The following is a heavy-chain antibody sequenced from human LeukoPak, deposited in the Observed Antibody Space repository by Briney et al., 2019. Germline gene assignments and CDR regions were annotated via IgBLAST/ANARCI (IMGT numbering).Heavy chain of an antibody. CDR3: ARSPHILTGENFDY. D-gene: IGHD3-9*01. CDR2: INPNSGGT. V-gene: IGHV1-2*02. Sequence: GASVKVSCKASGYTFTGYYMHWVRQAPGQGLEWMGWINPNSGGTNYAQKVQGRVTMTRDTSISTAYMELSRLRSDATAVYYCARSPHILTGENFDYWGQGTLLTVSS. CDR1: GYTFTGYY. J-gene: IGHJ4*02.